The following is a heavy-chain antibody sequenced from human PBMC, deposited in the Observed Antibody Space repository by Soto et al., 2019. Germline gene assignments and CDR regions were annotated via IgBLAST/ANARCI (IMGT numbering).Heavy chain of an antibody. CDR2: IKHGGSS. CDR1: AGSFSHYY. D-gene: IGHD6-19*01. Sequence: QVQQQPWGAGLLKPSETLSLTCTVYAGSFSHYYWNWIRQSPGKGREWIGKIKHGGSSSYNPSLRSRVSISVDMSKHQFSLTLSSVTAADTAVYYCARGGSSDWQVALDIWGQGTMVPVSS. J-gene: IGHJ3*02. CDR3: ARGGSSDWQVALDI. V-gene: IGHV4-34*01.